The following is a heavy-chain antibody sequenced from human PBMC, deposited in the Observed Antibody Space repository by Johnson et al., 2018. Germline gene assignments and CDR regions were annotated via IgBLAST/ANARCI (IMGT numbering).Heavy chain of an antibody. CDR3: ARAIQAALHLGEYYYMDV. J-gene: IGHJ6*03. CDR2: ISSSSSYI. D-gene: IGHD3-16*01. V-gene: IGHV3-21*01. Sequence: VQLVQSGGGLVKXGGSLRLXCAGSGFTFSSYSMNWVRQAPGKGLEWVSSISSSSSYIYYADSVKGRFTISRDNAKNSLYLQMNSLRAEDTAVYYCARAIQAALHLGEYYYMDVWGKGTTVTVSS. CDR1: GFTFSSYS.